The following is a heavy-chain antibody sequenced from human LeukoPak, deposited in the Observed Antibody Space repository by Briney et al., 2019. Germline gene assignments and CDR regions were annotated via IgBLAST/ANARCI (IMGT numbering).Heavy chain of an antibody. CDR1: GFTFSSYW. CDR3: AREPGDRYTLDY. CDR2: ITNDGSST. V-gene: IGHV3-74*01. Sequence: GGSPRLSCAASGFTFSSYWMHWVRQAPGKGLVWVSRITNDGSSTTYADSVKGRFTVSRDNAKNTLYLQMNSLRAEDTAVYYCAREPGDRYTLDYWGQGTLVTVSS. J-gene: IGHJ4*02. D-gene: IGHD3-16*02.